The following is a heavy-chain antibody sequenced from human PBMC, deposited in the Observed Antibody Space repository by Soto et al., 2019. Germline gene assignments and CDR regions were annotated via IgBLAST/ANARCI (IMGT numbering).Heavy chain of an antibody. CDR2: IWYDGSNK. Sequence: GSLRLSCAASGFTFSSYGMHWVRQAPGKGLEWVAVIWYDGSNKYYADSVKGRFTISRDNSKNTLYLQMNSLRAEDTAVYYCARGYGDYVAAFDIWGQGTMVTVSS. CDR3: ARGYGDYVAAFDI. V-gene: IGHV3-33*01. J-gene: IGHJ3*02. CDR1: GFTFSSYG. D-gene: IGHD4-17*01.